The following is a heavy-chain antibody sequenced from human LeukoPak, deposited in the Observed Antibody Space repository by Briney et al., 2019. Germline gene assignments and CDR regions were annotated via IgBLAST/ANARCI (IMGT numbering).Heavy chain of an antibody. V-gene: IGHV4-39*01. Sequence: PSETLSLTCTVSGGSISSSSYYWGWIRQPPGKGLEWIGSIYYSGSTYYNPSLKSRVTISVDTSKNQFSLKLSSVTAADTAVYYYAAEPGIAVAGTPYWGQGTLVTVSS. D-gene: IGHD6-19*01. CDR1: GGSISSSSYY. CDR3: AAEPGIAVAGTPY. J-gene: IGHJ4*02. CDR2: IYYSGST.